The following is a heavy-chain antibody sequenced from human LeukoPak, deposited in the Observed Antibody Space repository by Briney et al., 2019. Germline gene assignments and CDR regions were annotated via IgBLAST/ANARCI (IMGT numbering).Heavy chain of an antibody. J-gene: IGHJ6*02. Sequence: ASVKVSCKVSGYTLTELSMHWVRQAPGKGLEWMGGFDPEDGEKIYAQKFQGRVTMTEDTSTDTAYMELSSLRSEDTAVYYCATPSPYYDILTGYYSSRPYYGMDVWGQGTTVTVSS. D-gene: IGHD3-9*01. V-gene: IGHV1-24*01. CDR1: GYTLTELS. CDR2: FDPEDGEK. CDR3: ATPSPYYDILTGYYSSRPYYGMDV.